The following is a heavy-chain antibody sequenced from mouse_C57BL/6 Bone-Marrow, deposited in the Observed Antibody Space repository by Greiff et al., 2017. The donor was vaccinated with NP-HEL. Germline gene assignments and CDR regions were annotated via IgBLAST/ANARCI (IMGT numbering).Heavy chain of an antibody. J-gene: IGHJ1*03. Sequence: EVQGVESGGDLVKPGGSLKLSCAASGFTFSSYGMSWVRQTPDKRLEWVATISSGGSYTYYPDSVTGRFTISRDNAKNTLYLQMSSLKSEDTAMYYCARHGGYDYERLWYFDVWGTGTTVTVSS. D-gene: IGHD2-4*01. CDR3: ARHGGYDYERLWYFDV. V-gene: IGHV5-6*01. CDR2: ISSGGSYT. CDR1: GFTFSSYG.